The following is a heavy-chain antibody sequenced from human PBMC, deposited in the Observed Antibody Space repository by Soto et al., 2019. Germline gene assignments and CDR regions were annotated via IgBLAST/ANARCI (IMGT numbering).Heavy chain of an antibody. CDR2: ISAYNGNT. D-gene: IGHD3-10*01. CDR1: GYTFTSYG. V-gene: IGHV1-18*01. Sequence: GASVKVSCKASGYTFTSYGISWVRQAPGQGLEWMGWISAYNGNTNYAQKLQGRVTMTTDTSTSTAYMELRSLRSDDTAVYYCARERINYYGSGSFFDYWGQGTLVTVSS. CDR3: ARERINYYGSGSFFDY. J-gene: IGHJ4*02.